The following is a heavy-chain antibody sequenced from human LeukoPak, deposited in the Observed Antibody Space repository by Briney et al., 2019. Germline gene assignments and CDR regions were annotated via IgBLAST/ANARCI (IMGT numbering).Heavy chain of an antibody. D-gene: IGHD3-22*01. Sequence: GGSLRLSCAASGFTFSTYAMSWVRHAPGKGLEWVSALSANGGDTYYADSVKGRFTISRDNSKNTLYLQMNSLRAEDTAVYYCVKERSYYDSSGYYRHYFDYWGQGTLVTVSS. CDR3: VKERSYYDSSGYYRHYFDY. CDR1: GFTFSTYA. CDR2: LSANGGDT. V-gene: IGHV3-23*01. J-gene: IGHJ4*02.